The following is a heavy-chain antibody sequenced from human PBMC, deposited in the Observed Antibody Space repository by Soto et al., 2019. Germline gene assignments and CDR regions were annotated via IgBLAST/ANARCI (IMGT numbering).Heavy chain of an antibody. V-gene: IGHV3-30-3*01. CDR2: ISYDGSNK. CDR3: ARGAYYYDSSGRGPFDY. J-gene: IGHJ4*02. CDR1: GFTFSSYA. Sequence: GGSLRLSCAASGFTFSSYAMHWVRQAPGKGLEWVAVISYDGSNKYYADSVKGRFTISRDNSKNTLYLQMNSLRAEDTAVYYCARGAYYYDSSGRGPFDYCGEVTMVTVYS. D-gene: IGHD3-22*01.